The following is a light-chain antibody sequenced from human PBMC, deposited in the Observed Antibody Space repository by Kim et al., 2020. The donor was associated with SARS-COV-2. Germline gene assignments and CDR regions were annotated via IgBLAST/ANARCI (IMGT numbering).Light chain of an antibody. CDR2: RNN. Sequence: GQRFTLSCYGSSSNIGSRSVSWYQQRPGTAPKLLIYRNNQRPSGVPDRFSGSKSGASASLAISGLRSEDEADYYCATWDDSLSGRVFGGGTQLTVL. CDR1: SSNIGSRS. V-gene: IGLV1-47*01. CDR3: ATWDDSLSGRV. J-gene: IGLJ3*02.